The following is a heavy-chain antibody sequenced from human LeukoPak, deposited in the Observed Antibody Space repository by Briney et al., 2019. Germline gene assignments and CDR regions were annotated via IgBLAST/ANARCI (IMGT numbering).Heavy chain of an antibody. V-gene: IGHV4-61*05. D-gene: IGHD1-1*01. CDR2: IYYTGST. CDR1: GGSISSSNY. J-gene: IGHJ2*01. CDR3: ARLDLKWYFDL. Sequence: PSETLSLTCTVSGGSISSSNYWGWIRQPPGKGLEWIGYIYYTGSTNDNSSLKSRITISVDTSKNQFSLKLTSVTAADTAVYYCARLDLKWYFDLWGRGTLVTVSS.